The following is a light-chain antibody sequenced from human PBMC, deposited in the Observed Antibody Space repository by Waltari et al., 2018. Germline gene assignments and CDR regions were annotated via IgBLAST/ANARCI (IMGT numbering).Light chain of an antibody. CDR3: SSYISSSTLEL. V-gene: IGLV2-14*03. CDR2: DVS. Sequence: QSALTQPASVSGSPGQSIPISCPGTSRDVGGYNYVSWYQQHPGKAPKLIIYDVSNRPSGVSNRFSGSKSGNTASLTISGLQAEDEADYYCSSYISSSTLELFGGGTSLTVL. CDR1: SRDVGGYNY. J-gene: IGLJ2*01.